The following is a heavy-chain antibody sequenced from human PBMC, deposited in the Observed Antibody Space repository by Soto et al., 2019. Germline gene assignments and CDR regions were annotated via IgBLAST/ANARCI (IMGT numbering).Heavy chain of an antibody. D-gene: IGHD1-26*01. V-gene: IGHV3-30*18. CDR2: MSSDGSKI. Sequence: QVQLVESGGGAIQPGESLRLSCVASGFDFTYYAMHWVRQAPGKGLESVAVMSSDGSKIHHTDSVQGRFTISRDNSKNTLYLQMNSLRTEDTAVYFCAKDEGVGGTLGLFDYWGQGTLVSVSS. CDR3: AKDEGVGGTLGLFDY. CDR1: GFDFTYYA. J-gene: IGHJ4*02.